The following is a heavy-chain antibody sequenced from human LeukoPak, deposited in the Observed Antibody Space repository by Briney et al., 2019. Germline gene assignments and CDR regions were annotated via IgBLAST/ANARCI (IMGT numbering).Heavy chain of an antibody. D-gene: IGHD2-8*01. V-gene: IGHV6-1*01. Sequence: SQTLSLTCAISGESVSSNSAAWNWIRQSPSRGREWLGRTYYRSKWYNDYAVSVKSRITINPDTSKNQFSLQLNSVTPEDTAVYYCAREYERGERNWFDPWGQGTLVTVSS. CDR1: GESVSSNSAA. CDR2: TYYRSKWYN. CDR3: AREYERGERNWFDP. J-gene: IGHJ5*02.